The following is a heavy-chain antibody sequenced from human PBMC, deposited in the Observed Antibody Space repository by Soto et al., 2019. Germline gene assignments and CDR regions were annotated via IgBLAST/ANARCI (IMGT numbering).Heavy chain of an antibody. Sequence: SETLSLTCTVSGGSIGSGGYYWSWIRQHPGKGLEWIGYIYYSGSTYYNPSLKSRVTISVDTSKNQFSLKLSSVTAADTAVYYWARSIAAPGTWAFEIWGQWTRVT. CDR3: ARSIAAPGTWAFEI. J-gene: IGHJ3*02. CDR2: IYYSGST. CDR1: GGSIGSGGYY. D-gene: IGHD6-13*01. V-gene: IGHV4-31*03.